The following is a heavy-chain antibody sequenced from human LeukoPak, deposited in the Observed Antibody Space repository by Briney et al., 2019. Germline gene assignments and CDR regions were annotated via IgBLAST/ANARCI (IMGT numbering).Heavy chain of an antibody. CDR3: AKAPVGATSYFDS. CDR2: IRSNGGST. Sequence: PGGSLRLSCSASGLTFSIYAMHWVRQAPGKGLEYVSGIRSNGGSTYYADSVKGRFTISRDNSKNILYLQMSSLRPEDTAVYYCAKAPVGATSYFDSWGQGTLVTVSS. D-gene: IGHD1-26*01. J-gene: IGHJ4*02. CDR1: GLTFSIYA. V-gene: IGHV3-64D*08.